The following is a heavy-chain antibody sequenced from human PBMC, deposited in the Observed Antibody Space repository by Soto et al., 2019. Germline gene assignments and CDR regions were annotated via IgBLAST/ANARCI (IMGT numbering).Heavy chain of an antibody. Sequence: SETLSLTCTVSGDSISSYYWSWIRQPPGKGLEWIGYIYYSGSTNYNPSLKSRVTISVDTSKNQFSLKLSSVTAADTAVYYCAMSSFEAAAQIDYWGQGTLVTVSS. J-gene: IGHJ4*02. CDR2: IYYSGST. CDR1: GDSISSYY. V-gene: IGHV4-59*01. CDR3: AMSSFEAAAQIDY. D-gene: IGHD2-2*01.